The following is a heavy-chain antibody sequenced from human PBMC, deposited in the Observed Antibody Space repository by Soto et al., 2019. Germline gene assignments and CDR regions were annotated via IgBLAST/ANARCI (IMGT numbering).Heavy chain of an antibody. D-gene: IGHD3-10*01. J-gene: IGHJ4*02. CDR3: ARERRYGSGNPPPPILDY. V-gene: IGHV3-30*03. Sequence: GGSLRLSCAASGFTFSSYGMHWVRQAPGKGLEWVAVISYDGSNKYYADSVKGRFTISRDNSKNTLYLQMNSLRAEDTAVYYCARERRYGSGNPPPPILDYWGQGTLVTVSS. CDR1: GFTFSSYG. CDR2: ISYDGSNK.